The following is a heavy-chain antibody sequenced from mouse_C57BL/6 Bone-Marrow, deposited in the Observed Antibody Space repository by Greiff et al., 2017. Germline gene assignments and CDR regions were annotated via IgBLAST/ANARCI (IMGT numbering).Heavy chain of an antibody. J-gene: IGHJ3*01. V-gene: IGHV1-64*01. CDR2: MHPDGGSP. CDR1: GYTFTNYW. Sequence: QVQLKQPGAELVKPGASVKLSCKASGYTFTNYWMHWVKQRPGQGLEWIGMMHPDGGSPDYNEKFKGEATLSVDKSSRTAYMELSSLTSEDSAIYYCARMKGNYGFAYWGQGTLVTVSA. D-gene: IGHD2-1*01. CDR3: ARMKGNYGFAY.